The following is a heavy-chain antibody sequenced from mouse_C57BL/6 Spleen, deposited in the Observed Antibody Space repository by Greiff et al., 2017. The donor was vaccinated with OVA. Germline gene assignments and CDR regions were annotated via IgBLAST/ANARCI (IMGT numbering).Heavy chain of an antibody. V-gene: IGHV1-26*01. CDR2: INPNNGGT. Sequence: VQLQQSGPELVKPGASVKISCKASGYTFTDYYMNWVKQSHGKSLEWIGDINPNNGGTSYNQKFKGKATLTVDKSSSTAYMELRSLTSEDSAVYYCARPRYFDYWGQGTTLTVSS. CDR1: GYTFTDYY. J-gene: IGHJ2*01. CDR3: ARPRYFDY.